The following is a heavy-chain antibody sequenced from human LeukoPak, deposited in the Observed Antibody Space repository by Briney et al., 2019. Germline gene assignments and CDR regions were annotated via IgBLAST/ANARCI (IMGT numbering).Heavy chain of an antibody. CDR1: GGSISSRSYY. Sequence: SETLSLTCTVSGGSISSRSYYWGWIRQPPGKGLEWIGSIYYSGSTYYNPSLKSRVTISVDTSKNQFSLKLSSVTAADTAVYYCARFPARGDIVVVPAASDAFDIWGQGTMVTVSS. CDR2: IYYSGST. V-gene: IGHV4-39*01. CDR3: ARFPARGDIVVVPAASDAFDI. J-gene: IGHJ3*02. D-gene: IGHD2-2*01.